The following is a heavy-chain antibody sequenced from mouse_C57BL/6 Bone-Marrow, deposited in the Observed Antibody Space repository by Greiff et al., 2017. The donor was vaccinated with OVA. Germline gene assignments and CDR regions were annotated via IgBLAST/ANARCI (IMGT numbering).Heavy chain of an antibody. V-gene: IGHV5-4*01. D-gene: IGHD1-1*01. CDR2: ISDGGSYT. CDR3: ASPYYYGSPHYYAMDY. Sequence: DVHLVESGGGLVKPGGSLKLSCAASGFTFSSYAMSWVRQTPEKRLEWVATISDGGSYTYYPDNVKGRCTISRDNAKNNLYLQMSHLKSEDTAMYYCASPYYYGSPHYYAMDYWGQGTSVTVSS. CDR1: GFTFSSYA. J-gene: IGHJ4*01.